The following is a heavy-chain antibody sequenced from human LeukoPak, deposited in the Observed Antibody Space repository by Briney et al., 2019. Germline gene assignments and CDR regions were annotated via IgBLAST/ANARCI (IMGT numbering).Heavy chain of an antibody. CDR1: GFTFNSYT. V-gene: IGHV3-48*04. CDR3: AKERGDGYNYGNFDY. D-gene: IGHD5-24*01. CDR2: ISRTGTTI. Sequence: GGSLRLSCAASGFTFNSYTMNWVRQAPGKGLEWISYISRTGTTIYYADSVKGRFTISRDNAKNSLYLQMNSLRAEDTALYYCAKERGDGYNYGNFDYWGQGTLVTVSS. J-gene: IGHJ4*02.